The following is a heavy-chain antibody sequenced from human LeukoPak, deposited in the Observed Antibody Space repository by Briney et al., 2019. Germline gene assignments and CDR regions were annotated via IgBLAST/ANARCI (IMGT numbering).Heavy chain of an antibody. CDR3: AKWDTAMAI. J-gene: IGHJ4*02. V-gene: IGHV3-23*01. CDR2: IGGSGEST. D-gene: IGHD5-18*01. CDR1: GFTFSSYA. Sequence: ARGSLRLSCAASGFTFSSYAMSWVRQAPGEGLEWVSLIGGSGESTYYADSVKGRFTISRDNSRSTLYLQMNSLRAEDTAIYYCAKWDTAMAIWGQGTLVIVSS.